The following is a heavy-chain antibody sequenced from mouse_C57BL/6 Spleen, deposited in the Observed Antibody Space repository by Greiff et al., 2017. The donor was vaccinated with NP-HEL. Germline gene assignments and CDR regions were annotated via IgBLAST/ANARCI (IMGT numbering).Heavy chain of an antibody. CDR3: ARDYDYDEGLAY. CDR1: GYTFTDYY. V-gene: IGHV1-26*01. D-gene: IGHD2-4*01. J-gene: IGHJ3*01. CDR2: INPNNGGT. Sequence: VQLQQSGPELVKPGASVKISCKASGYTFTDYYMNWVKQSHGKSLEWIGDINPNNGGTSYNQKFKGKATLTVDKSSSTAYMELRSLTPEDSAVYYCARDYDYDEGLAYWGQGTLVTVSA.